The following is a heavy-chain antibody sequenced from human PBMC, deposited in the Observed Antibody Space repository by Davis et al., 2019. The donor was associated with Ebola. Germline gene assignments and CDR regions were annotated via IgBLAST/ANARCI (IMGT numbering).Heavy chain of an antibody. CDR3: ARGFYFFDY. CDR2: IYPGDSDT. D-gene: IGHD3-10*01. CDR1: GYSFTSYW. V-gene: IGHV5-51*01. Sequence: PGGSLRLSCKGSGYSFTSYWIGWVRQMPGKGLEWMGIIYPGDSDTRYSPSFQGQVTISAGKSITTAYLQWSSLKASDTAIYYCARGFYFFDYWGQGTLVTVSS. J-gene: IGHJ4*02.